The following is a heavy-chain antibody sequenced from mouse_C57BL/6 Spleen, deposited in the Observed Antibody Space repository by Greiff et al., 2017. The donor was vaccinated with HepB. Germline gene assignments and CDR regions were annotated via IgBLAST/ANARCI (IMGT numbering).Heavy chain of an antibody. J-gene: IGHJ4*01. D-gene: IGHD2-4*01. V-gene: IGHV1-39*01. CDR2: INPNYGTT. CDR1: GYSFTDYN. Sequence: LVESGPELVKPGASVKISCKASGYSFTDYNMNWVKQSNGKSLEWIGVINPNYGTTSYNQKFKGKATLTVDQSSSTAYMQLNSLTSEDSAVYYCARGGDYDEGYYAMDYWGQGTSVTVSS. CDR3: ARGGDYDEGYYAMDY.